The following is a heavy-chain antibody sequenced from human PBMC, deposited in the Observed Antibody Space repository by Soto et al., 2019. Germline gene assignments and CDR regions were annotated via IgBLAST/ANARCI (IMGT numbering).Heavy chain of an antibody. CDR2: ITSDTKTI. CDR1: GFRFSIDS. Sequence: EVQLVESGGGLVQPGGSLRLSCAASGFRFSIDSMNWVRQAPGKGLEWSAYITSDTKTIKYADYVKGRFTISRDNYKNLVYLQMNSLRDEDTAVYYCARSVEGHFDYWGQGTVVTVST. V-gene: IGHV3-48*02. J-gene: IGHJ4*02. D-gene: IGHD6-19*01. CDR3: ARSVEGHFDY.